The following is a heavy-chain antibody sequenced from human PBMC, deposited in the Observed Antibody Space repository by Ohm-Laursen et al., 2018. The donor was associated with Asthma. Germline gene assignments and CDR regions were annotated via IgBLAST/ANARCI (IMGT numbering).Heavy chain of an antibody. CDR2: ISSAETYK. V-gene: IGHV3-30*04. Sequence: SLRLSCTASGFTFSIYALHWVRQAPGKGLEWVAIISSAETYKNYANSVKGRFTISRDNSKNTLYLQMNSLRAEDTAVYYCAKVPAIYGDYWDYWGQGTLVTVSS. J-gene: IGHJ4*02. CDR1: GFTFSIYA. D-gene: IGHD4-17*01. CDR3: AKVPAIYGDYWDY.